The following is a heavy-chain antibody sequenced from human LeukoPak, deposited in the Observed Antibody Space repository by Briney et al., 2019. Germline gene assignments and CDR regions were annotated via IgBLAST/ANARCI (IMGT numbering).Heavy chain of an antibody. Sequence: SETLSLTCAVYGGSFSGYYWSWIRQSPGKGLEWIGEINHSGGTNYNPSLKSRVTISVDTSKNQFSLKLSSVTAADTAVYYCARGGRWLQFYYWGQGTLVTVSS. V-gene: IGHV4-34*01. CDR1: GGSFSGYY. J-gene: IGHJ4*02. CDR3: ARGGRWLQFYY. D-gene: IGHD5-12*01. CDR2: INHSGGT.